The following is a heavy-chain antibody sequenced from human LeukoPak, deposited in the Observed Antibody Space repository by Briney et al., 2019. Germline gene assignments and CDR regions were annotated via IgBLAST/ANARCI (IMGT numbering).Heavy chain of an antibody. CDR1: GYTFTGYY. D-gene: IGHD5-18*01. J-gene: IGHJ4*02. CDR2: INPNSGGT. Sequence: GASVKVSCKASGYTFTGYYMHWVRQAPGQGLEWMGWINPNSGGTNYAQKFQGRVTMTRDTSISTAYMELSRLRSDDTAVYYCARLPLRSGYSYGSDYWGQGTLVTVSS. CDR3: ARLPLRSGYSYGSDY. V-gene: IGHV1-2*02.